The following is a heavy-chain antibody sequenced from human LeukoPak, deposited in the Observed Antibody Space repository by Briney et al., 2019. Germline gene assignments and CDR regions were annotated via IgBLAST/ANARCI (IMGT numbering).Heavy chain of an antibody. J-gene: IGHJ4*02. Sequence: ASVKVSCKASGYTFTSYGISWVRQAPGQGLEWMGWISAYNGNTNYAQKLQGRVTMTTDTSTSTAYMELRSLSSDDTAVYYCARDGGLRYFDSTHTPDYWGQGTLVTVSS. CDR3: ARDGGLRYFDSTHTPDY. D-gene: IGHD3-9*01. V-gene: IGHV1-18*01. CDR1: GYTFTSYG. CDR2: ISAYNGNT.